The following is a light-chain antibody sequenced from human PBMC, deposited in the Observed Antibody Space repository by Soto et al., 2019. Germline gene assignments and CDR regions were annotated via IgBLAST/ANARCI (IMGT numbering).Light chain of an antibody. J-gene: IGKJ5*01. CDR2: DAS. CDR3: QQYANLPIT. CDR1: QDINNS. Sequence: DIQMTQSPSSLSASVGDRVTITCQASQDINNSLSWYQQNPGKDPKILIYDASNLETGVPSRFSGSGSGTDFTFTISRLQPEDIATYYCQQYANLPITFGQGTRLEIK. V-gene: IGKV1-33*01.